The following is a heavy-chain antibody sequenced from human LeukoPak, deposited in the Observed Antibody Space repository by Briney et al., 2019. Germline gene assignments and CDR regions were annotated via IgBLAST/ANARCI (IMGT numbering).Heavy chain of an antibody. J-gene: IGHJ4*02. D-gene: IGHD6-19*01. CDR2: ININNAKT. V-gene: IGHV1-18*01. CDR1: GDSFTRYG. CDR3: ARVQSSYQHYYFDY. Sequence: ASVKVPCKASGDSFTRYGITWVRQAPGQGLEWMGWININNAKTKYAQNVQDRVTMTTDTSTSTAYMELRNLRSDDTAVYYCARVQSSYQHYYFDYWGQGTLLTVSS.